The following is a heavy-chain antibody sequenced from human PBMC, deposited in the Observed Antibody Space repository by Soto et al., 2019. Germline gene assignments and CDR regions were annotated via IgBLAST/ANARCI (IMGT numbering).Heavy chain of an antibody. D-gene: IGHD6-19*01. J-gene: IGHJ3*02. CDR3: ARDLGSSGWNDAFDI. Sequence: GSLRLSCAASGFTFSSYSMNWVRQAPGKGLEWVSSISSSSSYIYYADSVKGRFTISRDNAKNSLYLQMNSLRAEDTAVYYCARDLGSSGWNDAFDIWGQGTMVTVSS. CDR2: ISSSSSYI. V-gene: IGHV3-21*01. CDR1: GFTFSSYS.